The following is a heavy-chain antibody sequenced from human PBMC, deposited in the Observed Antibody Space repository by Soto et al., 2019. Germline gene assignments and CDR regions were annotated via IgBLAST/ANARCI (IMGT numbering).Heavy chain of an antibody. J-gene: IGHJ1*01. D-gene: IGHD5-12*01. CDR1: GFSFSAYY. CDR2: ISSSGERI. V-gene: IGHV3-11*01. CDR3: AGGPIEYSGYDVYDFHH. Sequence: QVQLVESGGGSVKPGGSLTLSCAASGFSFSAYYMSWIRQVPGKGLDWVAYISSSGERIYYGDSVKGRFAISRDNSKNSLFLQMNGLRDEDTALYFCAGGPIEYSGYDVYDFHHWGQGTLVTVSS.